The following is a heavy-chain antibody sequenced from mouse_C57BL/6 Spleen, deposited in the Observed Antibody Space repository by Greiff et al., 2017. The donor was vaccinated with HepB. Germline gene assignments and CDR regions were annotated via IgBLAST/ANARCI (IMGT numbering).Heavy chain of an antibody. CDR2: IHPNSGST. Sequence: QVHVKQPGAELVKPGASVKLSCKASGYTFTSYWMHWVKQRPGQGLEWIGMIHPNSGSTNYNEKFKSKATLTVDKSSSTAYMQLSSLTSEDSAVYYCARGFITTVVESNWGQGTLVTVSA. V-gene: IGHV1-64*01. CDR3: ARGFITTVVESN. J-gene: IGHJ3*01. CDR1: GYTFTSYW. D-gene: IGHD1-1*01.